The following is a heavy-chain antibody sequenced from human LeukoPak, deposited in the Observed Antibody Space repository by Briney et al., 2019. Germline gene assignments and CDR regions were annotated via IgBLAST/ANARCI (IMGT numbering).Heavy chain of an antibody. J-gene: IGHJ4*02. CDR2: IYYSGST. CDR1: GGSISSSSYY. V-gene: IGHV4-39*07. CDR3: QTALYDSSGYPAYFDY. D-gene: IGHD3-22*01. Sequence: PSETLSLTCTVSGGSISSSSYYWGWIRQPPGKGLEWIGSIYYSGSTYYNPSLKSRVTISVDTSKNQFSLKLSSVIAADTAVYYCQTALYDSSGYPAYFDYWGQGTLVTVSS.